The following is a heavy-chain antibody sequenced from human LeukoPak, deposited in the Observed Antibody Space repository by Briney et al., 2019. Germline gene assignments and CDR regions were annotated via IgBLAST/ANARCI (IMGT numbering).Heavy chain of an antibody. J-gene: IGHJ5*02. V-gene: IGHV1-18*01. CDR1: GYTFTSYG. CDR3: ARSEYSSSSGYNWFDP. CDR2: ISAYNGNT. D-gene: IGHD6-6*01. Sequence: GASVKVSCKASGYTFTSYGISWVRQAPGQGLEWMGWISAYNGNTNYAQKLQGRVTMTTDTSTSTAYMELSSLRSEDTAVYYCARSEYSSSSGYNWFDPWGQGTLVTVSS.